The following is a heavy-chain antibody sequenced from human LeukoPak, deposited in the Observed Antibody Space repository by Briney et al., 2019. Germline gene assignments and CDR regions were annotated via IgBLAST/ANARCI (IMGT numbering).Heavy chain of an antibody. V-gene: IGHV4-59*01. D-gene: IGHD2-2*01. CDR3: ARDLRGSSCYDY. Sequence: SETLSLTCTVSGGSLSSYYWSWIRQPPGKGLEWIGYIYYSGSTSYNPSLKSRVTISVDTPKNQFSLKLSSVTAADTALYYCARDLRGSSCYDYWGQGTLVTVSS. CDR1: GGSLSSYY. J-gene: IGHJ4*02. CDR2: IYYSGST.